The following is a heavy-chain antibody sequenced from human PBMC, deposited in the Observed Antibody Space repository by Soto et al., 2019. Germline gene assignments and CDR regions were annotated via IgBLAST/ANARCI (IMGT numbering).Heavy chain of an antibody. Sequence: QVQLVESGGGLVKPGGSLRLSCVASGFIFSDFYMSWFRQGPGKGLEWVSYISTSGSTIYYADSVKGRFTISRDNAEKSVYLQMNSLRAEDSAVYYCARVDTRYYYFYMDVWGKGTTVTVSS. CDR1: GFIFSDFY. J-gene: IGHJ6*03. CDR2: ISTSGSTI. D-gene: IGHD2-15*01. V-gene: IGHV3-11*01. CDR3: ARVDTRYYYFYMDV.